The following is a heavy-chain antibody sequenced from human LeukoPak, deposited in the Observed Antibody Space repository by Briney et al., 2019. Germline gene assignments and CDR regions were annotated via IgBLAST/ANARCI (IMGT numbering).Heavy chain of an antibody. Sequence: GGSLRLSCAASGFTFSSYWMSWVRQASGKGLEWVANIKQAGSEKYYVDSVKGRFTISRDNAKNSLHLQMDTLRADDTAVYYCARVWGPKPDMPAINNHFYYYMDVWGKGTTATVSS. D-gene: IGHD5-24*01. CDR3: ARVWGPKPDMPAINNHFYYYMDV. J-gene: IGHJ6*03. V-gene: IGHV3-7*01. CDR2: IKQAGSEK. CDR1: GFTFSSYW.